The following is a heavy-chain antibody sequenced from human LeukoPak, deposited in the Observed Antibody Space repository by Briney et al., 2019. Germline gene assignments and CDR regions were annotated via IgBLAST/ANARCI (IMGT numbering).Heavy chain of an antibody. D-gene: IGHD6-13*01. CDR2: IYSGGST. V-gene: IGHV3-53*01. CDR3: AKDLEVSSSWYGLVGFDY. Sequence: GGSLRLSCAASGLTVSSNYMSWVRQAPGKGLEWVSVIYSGGSTYYADSVKGRFTISRDNSKNTLYLQMNSLRAEDTAVYYCAKDLEVSSSWYGLVGFDYWGQGTLVTVSS. CDR1: GLTVSSNY. J-gene: IGHJ4*02.